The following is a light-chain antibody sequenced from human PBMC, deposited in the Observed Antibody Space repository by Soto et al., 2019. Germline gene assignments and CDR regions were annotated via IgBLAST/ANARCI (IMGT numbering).Light chain of an antibody. J-gene: IGKJ3*01. CDR3: QKYNSAPFT. V-gene: IGKV1-27*01. CDR2: GAS. CDR1: QGINNY. Sequence: DLPMTQSPSSLSASVGDRVTITCRASQGINNYLAWYQQRPGKVPKLLIYGASTLQSGVPSRFSGSGSGTDFTLTITSLQPEDVATYYCQKYNSAPFTFGPGTKVDVK.